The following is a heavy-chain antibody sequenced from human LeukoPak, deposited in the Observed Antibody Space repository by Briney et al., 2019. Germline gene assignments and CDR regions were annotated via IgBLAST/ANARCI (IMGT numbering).Heavy chain of an antibody. J-gene: IGHJ4*02. CDR3: ARLWGVGALGEL. CDR1: GYTFTSYD. CDR2: MNPNSGNT. Sequence: ASVKVSCKASGYTFTSYDINWVRQATGQGLEWMGWMNPNSGNTGYAQKFQGRVTMTRNTSISTAYMELSRLRSDDTAVYYCARLWGVGALGELWGQGTLVTVSS. D-gene: IGHD1-26*01. V-gene: IGHV1-8*01.